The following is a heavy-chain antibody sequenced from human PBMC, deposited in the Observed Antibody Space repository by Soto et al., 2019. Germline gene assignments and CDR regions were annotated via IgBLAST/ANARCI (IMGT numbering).Heavy chain of an antibody. CDR2: ISSSSSYI. D-gene: IGHD3-22*01. J-gene: IGHJ4*02. CDR3: ARVYYYDSSEGPKFDY. Sequence: LRLSCAASGFTFSSYNMNWVRQAPGKGLEWVSCISSSSSYIYYADSAKGRFTISRDNAKNSLYLQMNSLRAEDTAVYYCARVYYYDSSEGPKFDYWGQGTLVTVPS. V-gene: IGHV3-21*01. CDR1: GFTFSSYN.